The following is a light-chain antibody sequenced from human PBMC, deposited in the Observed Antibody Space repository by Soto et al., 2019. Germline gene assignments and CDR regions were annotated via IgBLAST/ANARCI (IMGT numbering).Light chain of an antibody. Sequence: DIVMTQSPLSLPVTPGEPASISCRSSQSLLHSNGYNYLDWYLQKPGQSPQLLIYLGSNRASGVPDRFSGSGSGTDFTLTISSLQPEDFATYYCQQSYSTLWTFGQGTKVDI. V-gene: IGKV2-28*01. CDR2: LGS. CDR3: QQSYSTLWT. J-gene: IGKJ1*01. CDR1: QSLLHSNGYNY.